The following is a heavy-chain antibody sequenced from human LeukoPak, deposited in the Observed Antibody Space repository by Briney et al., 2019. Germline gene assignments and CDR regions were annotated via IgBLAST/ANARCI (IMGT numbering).Heavy chain of an antibody. J-gene: IGHJ6*02. CDR3: ARDSGYEGFYYYGMDV. CDR2: ISSSGSTI. V-gene: IGHV3-11*01. Sequence: PGGSLRLSCAASGFTFSDYYMSRIRQAPGKGLEWVSYISSSGSTIYYADSVKGRFTISRDNAKNSPYLQMNSLRAEDTAVYYCARDSGYEGFYYYGMDVWGQGTTVTVSS. CDR1: GFTFSDYY. D-gene: IGHD2-2*01.